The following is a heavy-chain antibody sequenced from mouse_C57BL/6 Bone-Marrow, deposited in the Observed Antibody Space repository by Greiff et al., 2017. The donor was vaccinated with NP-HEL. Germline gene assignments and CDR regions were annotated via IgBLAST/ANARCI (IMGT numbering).Heavy chain of an antibody. J-gene: IGHJ4*01. D-gene: IGHD2-2*01. CDR3: TTWGLRRSYYAMDY. Sequence: VQLQQSGAELVRPGASFKLSCTASGFNIKDDYMHWVKQRPEQALEWIGWIDPENGDTEYASKFQGKATITADTSSNTAYLQLSSLASEDTAVYYCTTWGLRRSYYAMDYWGQGTSVTVSS. CDR2: IDPENGDT. V-gene: IGHV14-4*01. CDR1: GFNIKDDY.